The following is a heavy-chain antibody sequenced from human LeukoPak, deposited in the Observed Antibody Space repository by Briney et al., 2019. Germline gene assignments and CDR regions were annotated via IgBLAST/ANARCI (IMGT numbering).Heavy chain of an antibody. CDR2: INPSGGST. D-gene: IGHD3-22*01. CDR1: GYTFTSYY. Sequence: ASVKVSCKASGYTFTSYYMHWVRQAPGQGLESRGIINPSGGSTSYAQKCQGRVTMTRDTSTSTVYMELSSLRSEDTAVYYCARGMYYDSSGYYYDKTMTNWGQGTLVTVSS. V-gene: IGHV1-46*01. CDR3: ARGMYYDSSGYYYDKTMTN. J-gene: IGHJ1*01.